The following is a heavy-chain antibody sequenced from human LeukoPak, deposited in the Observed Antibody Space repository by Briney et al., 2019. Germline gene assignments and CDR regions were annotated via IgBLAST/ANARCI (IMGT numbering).Heavy chain of an antibody. Sequence: SETLSLTCAVYGGSFSGYYWSWIRQPPGKGLEWIGEINHSGSTNYNPSLKSRVTISVDTSKNRFSLKLSSVTAADTAVYYCATREYSSSWYLKSNWFDPWGQGTLVTVSS. CDR2: INHSGST. CDR1: GGSFSGYY. J-gene: IGHJ5*02. D-gene: IGHD6-13*01. CDR3: ATREYSSSWYLKSNWFDP. V-gene: IGHV4-34*01.